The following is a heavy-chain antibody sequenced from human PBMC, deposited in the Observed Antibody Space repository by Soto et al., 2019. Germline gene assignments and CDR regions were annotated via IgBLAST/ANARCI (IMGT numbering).Heavy chain of an antibody. Sequence: PSETLSLSCTVSGGSISNSFYFWGWIRQPPGKGLEWVGSISKSGSTYYNPSLKSRVTISVDTSKNQFSLKLTSVTAADTAMYYCARQYQPLYNLFDLWAQRTLVTVSS. V-gene: IGHV4-39*01. J-gene: IGHJ5*02. CDR1: GGSISNSFYF. D-gene: IGHD2-2*01. CDR3: ARQYQPLYNLFDL. CDR2: ISKSGST.